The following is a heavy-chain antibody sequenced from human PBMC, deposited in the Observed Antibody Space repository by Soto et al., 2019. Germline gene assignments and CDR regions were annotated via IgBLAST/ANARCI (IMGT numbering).Heavy chain of an antibody. CDR3: ASETPSSGSHSGAFDI. V-gene: IGHV1-18*01. D-gene: IGHD6-19*01. CDR2: ISAYNGNT. Sequence: GAAVEVSSKASGYTFTSYGISWLRQAPGQGLEWMGWISAYNGNTNYAQKLQGRVTMTTDTSTSTAYMELRSLRSDDTAVYYCASETPSSGSHSGAFDIWGQGTMVTVSS. J-gene: IGHJ3*02. CDR1: GYTFTSYG.